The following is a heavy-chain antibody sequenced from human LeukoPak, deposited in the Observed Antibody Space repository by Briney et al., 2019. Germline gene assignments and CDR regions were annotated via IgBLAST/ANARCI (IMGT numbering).Heavy chain of an antibody. J-gene: IGHJ4*02. Sequence: GGSLRLSCAASGFTFTSYTMNWVRQAPGKGLEWASSITSGSSYIYYADSVKGRFTISRDNAKNSLYLQMTSLRVEDTAVYCCAKTYGHFDDWGQGTLVTVSS. CDR3: AKTYGHFDD. CDR2: ITSGSSYI. D-gene: IGHD4-17*01. CDR1: GFTFTSYT. V-gene: IGHV3-21*01.